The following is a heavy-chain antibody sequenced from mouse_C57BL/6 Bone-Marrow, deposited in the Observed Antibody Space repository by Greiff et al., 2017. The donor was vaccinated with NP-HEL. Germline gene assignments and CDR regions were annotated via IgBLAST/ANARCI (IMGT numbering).Heavy chain of an antibody. V-gene: IGHV5-6*02. CDR3: ARPGGVDY. CDR1: GFTFSSYG. CDR2: ISSGGSYT. Sequence: DVMLVESGGDLVKPGGSLKLSCAASGFTFSSYGMSWVRQTPDKRLEWVATISSGGSYTYYPDSVKGRFTISRDNAKNTLYLQMSSLKSEDTAMYYCARPGGVDYWGQGTTLTVSS. J-gene: IGHJ2*01.